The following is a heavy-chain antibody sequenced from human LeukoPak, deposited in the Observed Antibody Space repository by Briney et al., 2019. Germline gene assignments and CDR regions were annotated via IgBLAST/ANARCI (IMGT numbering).Heavy chain of an antibody. CDR3: TRHRRSGDYEGDH. Sequence: ASVTVSCKASGYIFTDYAMHWMRQAPGQSLEWVGWINCGNGDTKYSQNFQDRVTITTDTSASTAYMELRTLRSEDTAVYYCTRHRRSGDYEGDHWGQGTLVSVSS. D-gene: IGHD4-17*01. V-gene: IGHV1-3*01. CDR2: INCGNGDT. CDR1: GYIFTDYA. J-gene: IGHJ5*02.